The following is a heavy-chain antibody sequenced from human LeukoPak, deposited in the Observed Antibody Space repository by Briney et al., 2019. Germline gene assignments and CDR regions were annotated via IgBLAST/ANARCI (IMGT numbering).Heavy chain of an antibody. Sequence: GASVKVSCKASGYTFIGYYLHWVRQAPGQGLEWMGWINPTSGGTNYAQKFQDRVTMTRDTFINTAYMELRSLRSDDTAVYYCARVSGEGGRNFDYWGQGTLVTVSS. V-gene: IGHV1-2*02. CDR2: INPTSGGT. CDR3: ARVSGEGGRNFDY. CDR1: GYTFIGYY. D-gene: IGHD2-21*01. J-gene: IGHJ4*02.